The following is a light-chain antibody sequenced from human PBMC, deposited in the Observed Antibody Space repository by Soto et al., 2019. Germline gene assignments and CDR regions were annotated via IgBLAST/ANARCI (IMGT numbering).Light chain of an antibody. CDR3: ISYTTTNTYV. CDR2: LVT. CDR1: SSDVGGHNF. Sequence: QSVLTQPASVSASPGQSITISCTGTSSDVGGHNFVSWYQHHPGKAPRLIIFLVTNRPSGVSNRFSASKSGSTASLTISGLQAEDEADYYCISYTTTNTYVFGTGTKGTVL. V-gene: IGLV2-14*01. J-gene: IGLJ1*01.